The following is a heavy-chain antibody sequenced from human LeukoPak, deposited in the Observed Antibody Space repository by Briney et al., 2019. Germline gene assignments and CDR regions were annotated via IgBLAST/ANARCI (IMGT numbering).Heavy chain of an antibody. CDR1: GFTFSIYW. V-gene: IGHV3-7*03. Sequence: GGSLRLSCAASGFTFSIYWMHWVRQAPGKGLERVANIKQNGSEKYYVDAVKGRFTISRDNLKNSVYLQMNSLRVEDTAMYYCVGGLIAASGNWGQGTLVTVSS. CDR2: IKQNGSEK. CDR3: VGGLIAASGN. D-gene: IGHD2-15*01. J-gene: IGHJ4*02.